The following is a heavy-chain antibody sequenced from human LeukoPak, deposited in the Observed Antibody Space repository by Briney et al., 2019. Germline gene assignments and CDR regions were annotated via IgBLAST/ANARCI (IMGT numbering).Heavy chain of an antibody. V-gene: IGHV3-30*02. J-gene: IGHJ4*02. Sequence: QPRGSLRLSCAASGFTFSSYGMHWVRQAPGKGLEWVAFIRYDGSNKYYADSVKGRFTISRDNSKNTLYLQMNSLRAEDTAVYYCARDLYRIVVVPHYFDYWGQGTLVTVSS. CDR3: ARDLYRIVVVPHYFDY. D-gene: IGHD3-22*01. CDR1: GFTFSSYG. CDR2: IRYDGSNK.